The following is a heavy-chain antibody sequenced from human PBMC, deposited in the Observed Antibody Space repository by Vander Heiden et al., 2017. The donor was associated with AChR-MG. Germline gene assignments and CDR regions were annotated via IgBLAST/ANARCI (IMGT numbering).Heavy chain of an antibody. Sequence: EVQLVESGAGLVKPGGSLRLPCAASGFTFSSYSLDWVRQAPGKGLEWFSSISSSSSYIYYADSVKGRFTISRDNAKNSLYLQMNSLRAEDTAVYYCARDDRYGIQLWLRSRAFDIWGQGTMVTVSS. D-gene: IGHD5-18*01. CDR3: ARDDRYGIQLWLRSRAFDI. V-gene: IGHV3-21*01. CDR2: ISSSSSYI. CDR1: GFTFSSYS. J-gene: IGHJ3*02.